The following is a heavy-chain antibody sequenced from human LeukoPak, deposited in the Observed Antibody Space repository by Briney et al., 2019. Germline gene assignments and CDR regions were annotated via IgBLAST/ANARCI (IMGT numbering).Heavy chain of an antibody. CDR3: ARLYSYGHYYFDY. CDR1: GGSFSGYY. J-gene: IGHJ4*02. Sequence: PSETLSLTCAVYGGSFSGYYWSWIRQPPGKGLEWIGEINHSGSTNYNPSLKSRVTISVDTPKNQFSLKLSSLTAADTAVYYCARLYSYGHYYFDYWGQGTLVTVSS. D-gene: IGHD5-18*01. CDR2: INHSGST. V-gene: IGHV4-34*01.